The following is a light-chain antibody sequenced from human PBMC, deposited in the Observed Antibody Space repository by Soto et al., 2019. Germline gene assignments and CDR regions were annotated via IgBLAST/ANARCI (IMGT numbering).Light chain of an antibody. J-gene: IGLJ3*02. Sequence: QSALTQPRSVSGSPGQSVTISCTGTSSDVGAYNYVSWFQQHPGKAPKLMMSDVSKRPSGVPDRFSGSKSGTTASLTISGLQAEDEADYYCCSYTSSSTWVFGGGTKLTVL. CDR2: DVS. V-gene: IGLV2-11*01. CDR1: SSDVGAYNY. CDR3: CSYTSSSTWV.